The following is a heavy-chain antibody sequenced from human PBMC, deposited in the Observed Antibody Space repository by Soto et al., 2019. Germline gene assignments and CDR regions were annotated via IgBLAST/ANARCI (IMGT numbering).Heavy chain of an antibody. D-gene: IGHD3-10*02. J-gene: IGHJ5*01. CDR1: RGAIGDHC. V-gene: IGHV3-74*01. CDR3: ARDVPHNWFDS. Sequence: GGPLRLPSEASRGAIGDHCMHRVRQAQGKGLVWVSRINRDANDIIYADSVKGRFTASRDNAKNMEFLQMNSLRVEDTAVYYCARDVPHNWFDSWGQGTLVTVSS. CDR2: INRDANDI.